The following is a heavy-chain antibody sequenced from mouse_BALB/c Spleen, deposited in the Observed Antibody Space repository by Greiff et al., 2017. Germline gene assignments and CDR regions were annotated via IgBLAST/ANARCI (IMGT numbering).Heavy chain of an antibody. Sequence: VKLQQSGAELVRPGVSVKISCKGSGYTFTDYAMHWVKQSHAKSLEWIGVISTYYGDASYNQKFKGKATMTVDKSSSTAYMELARLTSEDSAIYYCARVITTGYAMDYWGQGTSVTVSS. CDR2: ISTYYGDA. V-gene: IGHV1S137*01. J-gene: IGHJ4*01. D-gene: IGHD2-4*01. CDR1: GYTFTDYA. CDR3: ARVITTGYAMDY.